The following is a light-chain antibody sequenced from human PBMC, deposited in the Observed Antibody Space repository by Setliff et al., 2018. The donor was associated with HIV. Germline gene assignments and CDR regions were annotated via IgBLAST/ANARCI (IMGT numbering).Light chain of an antibody. V-gene: IGLV7-43*01. CDR2: STS. J-gene: IGLJ1*01. Sequence: QAVVTQEPSLTVSPGGTVTLTCASSTGAVTDNYFPNWYQQKPGQAPRPLIYSTSKKYSWTPARFSGSLPGGKAALTLSNVQPEDEAEYYCLLYAGDSQAFGTGTKVTVL. CDR1: TGAVTDNYF. CDR3: LLYAGDSQA.